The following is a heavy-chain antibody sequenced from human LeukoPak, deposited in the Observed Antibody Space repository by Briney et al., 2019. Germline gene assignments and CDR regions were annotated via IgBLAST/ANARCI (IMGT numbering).Heavy chain of an antibody. CDR2: INHSGST. J-gene: IGHJ4*02. D-gene: IGHD5-24*01. CDR3: AKDRWLQGYFDY. Sequence: SETLSLTCAVYGGSFSGYYWSWIRQPPGKGLEWIGEINHSGSTNYNPSPKSRVTISVDTSKNQFSLKLSSVTAADTAVYYCAKDRWLQGYFDYWGQGTLVTVSS. V-gene: IGHV4-34*01. CDR1: GGSFSGYY.